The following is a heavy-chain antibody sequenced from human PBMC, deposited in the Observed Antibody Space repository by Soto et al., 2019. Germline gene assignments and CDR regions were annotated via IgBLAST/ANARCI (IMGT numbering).Heavy chain of an antibody. V-gene: IGHV1-8*01. CDR3: ARSDGYNFNWLDS. CDR1: GYTFATYD. CDR2: MNPNSGNT. D-gene: IGHD2-21*01. J-gene: IGHJ5*01. Sequence: QVQLVQSGAEMKTPGASVKVSCKASGYTFATYDINWVRQAPGQGLEWMGWMNPNSGNTGYAQQFQGRLTMPRDTALSVAHMELSSLRNEDTAVYYCARSDGYNFNWLDSWGQGTLVTVSA.